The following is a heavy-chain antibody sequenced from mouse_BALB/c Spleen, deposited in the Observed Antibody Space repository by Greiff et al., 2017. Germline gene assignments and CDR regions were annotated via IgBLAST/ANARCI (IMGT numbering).Heavy chain of an antibody. CDR1: GYTFTSYW. D-gene: IGHD2-3*01. CDR3: ARTYDYVDY. V-gene: IGHV1-7*01. Sequence: QVQLQQSGAELAKPGASVKMSCKASGYTFTSYWMHWVKQRPGQGLEWIGYINPSTGYTEYNQKFKDKATLTADKSSSTAYMQLSSLTSEDSAVYYCARTYDYVDYWGQGTTLTVSS. CDR2: INPSTGYT. J-gene: IGHJ2*01.